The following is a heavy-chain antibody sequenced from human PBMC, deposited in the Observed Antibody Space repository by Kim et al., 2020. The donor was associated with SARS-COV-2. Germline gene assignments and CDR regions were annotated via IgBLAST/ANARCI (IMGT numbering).Heavy chain of an antibody. Sequence: GGSLRLSCAASGFTLSSHWMSWVRQTPGKGLEWVANIKQDGSEEKYADSVKGRFTISRDNAKNSLYLQMNSLRVEDTAVYYCARKLYYYDSGDYRWFDPWGQGTLLTVSS. CDR2: IKQDGSEE. CDR1: GFTLSSHW. J-gene: IGHJ5*02. D-gene: IGHD3-22*01. V-gene: IGHV3-7*03. CDR3: ARKLYYYDSGDYRWFDP.